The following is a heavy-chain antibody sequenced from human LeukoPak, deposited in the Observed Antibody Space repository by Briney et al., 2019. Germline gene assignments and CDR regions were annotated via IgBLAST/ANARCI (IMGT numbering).Heavy chain of an antibody. CDR1: GITLSNYA. J-gene: IGHJ6*03. V-gene: IGHV3-23*01. D-gene: IGHD3-10*01. CDR2: LTGSGGNT. Sequence: GGSLRLSCAVSGITLSNYAMSWVRQAPGKGLEWVSGLTGSGGNTYYADSVKGRFTISRDNSKNTLSLQMNSLRAEDAAVYYCVKFRGIQHYNYHMDVWGKGTTVTVSS. CDR3: VKFRGIQHYNYHMDV.